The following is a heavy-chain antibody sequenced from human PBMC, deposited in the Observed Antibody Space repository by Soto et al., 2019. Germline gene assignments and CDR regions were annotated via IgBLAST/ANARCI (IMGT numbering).Heavy chain of an antibody. CDR2: IKQDGSEK. CDR3: ARETYYDILTGYPDPDYYYYYGMDV. CDR1: GFTFSSYW. D-gene: IGHD3-9*01. Sequence: GGSLRLSCAASGFTFSSYWMSWARQAPGKGLEWVANIKQDGSEKYYVDSVKGRFTISRDNAKNSLYLQMSSLRAEDTAVYYCARETYYDILTGYPDPDYYYYYGMDVWGQGTTVTVSS. J-gene: IGHJ6*02. V-gene: IGHV3-7*05.